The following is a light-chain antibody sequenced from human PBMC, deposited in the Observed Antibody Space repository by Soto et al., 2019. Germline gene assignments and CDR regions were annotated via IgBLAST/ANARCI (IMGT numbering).Light chain of an antibody. CDR3: QQYGSSPGT. V-gene: IGKV3-20*01. J-gene: IGKJ1*01. CDR2: GAA. CDR1: QSVSSSY. Sequence: EIVLTQSPGTLSLSPGERATLSCRASQSVSSSYLAWYQQKPGQAPRLLIYGAASRATGIPDRFSGSGAGTDSTLTISRLEPEDFALYYCQQYGSSPGTFGQGTKVEIK.